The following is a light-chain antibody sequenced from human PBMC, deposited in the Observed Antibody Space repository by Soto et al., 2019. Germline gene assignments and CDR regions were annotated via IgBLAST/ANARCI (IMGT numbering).Light chain of an antibody. CDR3: QQDSNAGVR. CDR2: GAS. V-gene: IGKV3-15*01. Sequence: EIVVTQSPGTLSVPPGERATLSCRASQSVSSTFSGYQQKPGPAPRLLIYGASTRATGIPARFSGSGSGTEFTLPISRLQAEEFAVYYCQQDSNAGVRFGEGNKGVI. CDR1: QSVSST. J-gene: IGKJ1*01.